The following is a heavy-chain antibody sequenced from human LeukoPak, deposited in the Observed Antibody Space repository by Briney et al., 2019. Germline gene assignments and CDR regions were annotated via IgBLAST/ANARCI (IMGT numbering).Heavy chain of an antibody. Sequence: ASVKVSCKASGYTFTGYYMHWVRQAPGQGLEWMGIINPSGGSTSYAQKFQDRVTMTRDTSTSTLYMELSSLRSEDTAVYYCARSTNRPSGSYYRPFDYWGQGTLVTVSS. J-gene: IGHJ4*02. V-gene: IGHV1-46*01. CDR3: ARSTNRPSGSYYRPFDY. CDR1: GYTFTGYY. CDR2: INPSGGST. D-gene: IGHD3-10*01.